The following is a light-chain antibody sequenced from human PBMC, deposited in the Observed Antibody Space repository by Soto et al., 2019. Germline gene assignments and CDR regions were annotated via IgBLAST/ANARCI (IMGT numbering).Light chain of an antibody. CDR1: QSVSSSD. J-gene: IGKJ5*01. CDR3: QQYGSSLIT. V-gene: IGKV3-20*01. Sequence: EIVLTQSPGTLSLSPGESATLSCRASQSVSSSDFAWYQQKPGQAPRLLIYDTSSRATGIPDRFSGSGSGTDFTLTISRLEPEDFAVYYCQQYGSSLITFGQGTRLEIK. CDR2: DTS.